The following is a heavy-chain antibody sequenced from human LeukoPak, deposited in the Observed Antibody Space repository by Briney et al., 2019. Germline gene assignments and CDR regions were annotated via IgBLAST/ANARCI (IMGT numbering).Heavy chain of an antibody. V-gene: IGHV3-53*01. CDR3: AKMISVAGTTGGDYFDY. J-gene: IGHJ4*02. Sequence: GGSLRLSCGASGFSVSSHYMSWVRQAPGKGLEWVSVIYSGGATHYTDSVEGRFTISRDSSLNTLYLQMKSLRAEDTAVYFCAKMISVAGTTGGDYFDYWGQGTLVIVSP. D-gene: IGHD6-13*01. CDR1: GFSVSSHY. CDR2: IYSGGAT.